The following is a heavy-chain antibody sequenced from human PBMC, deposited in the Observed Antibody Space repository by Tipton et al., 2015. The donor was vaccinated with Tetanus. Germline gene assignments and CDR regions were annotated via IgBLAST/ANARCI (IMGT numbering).Heavy chain of an antibody. D-gene: IGHD3-10*01. CDR3: ASHYGSGSDDAFDI. V-gene: IGHV4-61*05. CDR2: IYTSGST. Sequence: TLSLTCTVSGGSINSFNYYWGWVRQLPGKGLEWIGHIYTSGSTNYNPSLKSRVTMSVDTSKNQFSLKLSSVTAADTAVYYCASHYGSGSDDAFDIWGQGTMVTVSS. CDR1: GGSINSFNYY. J-gene: IGHJ3*02.